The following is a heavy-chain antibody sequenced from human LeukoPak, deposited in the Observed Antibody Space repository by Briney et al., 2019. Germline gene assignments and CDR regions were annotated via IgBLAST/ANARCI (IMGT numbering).Heavy chain of an antibody. D-gene: IGHD2/OR15-2a*01. CDR3: ARETTSLFDS. Sequence: SETLSLTCAVYGGSFSGYYWSWIRQPPGKGLEWIGEINHSGSINYNPSLKSRVTISVDTSKNQFSLKLSSVTAADTAVYYCARETTSLFDSWGQGTLVTVSS. CDR2: INHSGSI. CDR1: GGSFSGYY. J-gene: IGHJ4*02. V-gene: IGHV4-34*01.